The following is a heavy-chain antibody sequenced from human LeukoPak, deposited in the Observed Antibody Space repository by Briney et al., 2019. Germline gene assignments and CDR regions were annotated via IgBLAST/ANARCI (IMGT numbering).Heavy chain of an antibody. CDR3: ARFAGYCSGGSCYRWFDP. CDR2: IYSSGST. D-gene: IGHD2-15*01. Sequence: GSLRLSCAASGFTFADYAMHWVRQPPGKGLEWIGCIYSSGSTNYNPSLKSRVTISVDTSKNQFSVKLSSVTAADTAVYYCARFAGYCSGGSCYRWFDPWGQGTLVTVSS. J-gene: IGHJ5*02. V-gene: IGHV4-59*01. CDR1: GFTFADYA.